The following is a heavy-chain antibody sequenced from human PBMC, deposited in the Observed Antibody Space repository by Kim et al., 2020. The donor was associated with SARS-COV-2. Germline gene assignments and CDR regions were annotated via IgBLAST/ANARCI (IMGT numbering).Heavy chain of an antibody. CDR1: GGSFSGYY. Sequence: SETLSLTCAVYGGSFSGYYWSWIRQPPGKGLEWIGEINHSGSTNYNPSLKSRVTISVDTSKNQFSLKLSSVTAADTAVYYCARGSGYCSSTSCYRERKTRAKPFDYWGQGTLVTVSS. D-gene: IGHD2-2*02. V-gene: IGHV4-34*01. CDR2: INHSGST. CDR3: ARGSGYCSSTSCYRERKTRAKPFDY. J-gene: IGHJ4*02.